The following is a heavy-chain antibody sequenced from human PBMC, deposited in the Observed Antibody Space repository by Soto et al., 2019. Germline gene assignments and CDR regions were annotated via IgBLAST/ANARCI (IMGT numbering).Heavy chain of an antibody. V-gene: IGHV4-30-2*01. CDR3: ARAQYDYYDSSGYYTGMDV. D-gene: IGHD3-22*01. CDR2: IYHSGST. J-gene: IGHJ6*02. CDR1: GGSISSGGYS. Sequence: PSETLSLTCAVPGGSISSGGYSWSWIRQPPGKGLEWIGYIYHSGSTYYNPSLKSRVTISVDRSKNQFSLKLSSVTAADTAVYYCARAQYDYYDSSGYYTGMDVWGQGTTVTVSS.